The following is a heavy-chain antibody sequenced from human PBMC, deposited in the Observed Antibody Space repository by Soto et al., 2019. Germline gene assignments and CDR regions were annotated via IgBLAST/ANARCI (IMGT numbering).Heavy chain of an antibody. CDR2: ISYSGST. CDR1: SGSISSFY. J-gene: IGHJ4*02. CDR3: ARAPMRWLHSL. V-gene: IGHV4-59*07. Sequence: PSDTLSLTCTVSSGSISSFYWSWIRQPPGKGLEWIGYISYSGSTNYNPSLESRVTISVDTSRNQFSLNLNSVTAADTAIYYCARAPMRWLHSLWGQGTLVTVSS. D-gene: IGHD5-12*01.